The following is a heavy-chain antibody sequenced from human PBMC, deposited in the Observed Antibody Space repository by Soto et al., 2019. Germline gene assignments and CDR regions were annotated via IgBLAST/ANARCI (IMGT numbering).Heavy chain of an antibody. CDR3: AKNPGYYYDSTGYHFDY. V-gene: IGHV3-23*01. J-gene: IGHJ4*02. D-gene: IGHD3-22*01. Sequence: GGSLRLSCAASEFTFSNYAMSWVRQAPGKWLEWVSAISYGGGTTYYADSVKGRFTISIDNSKNTLYLQMNSLRAEDTAVYYCAKNPGYYYDSTGYHFDYWGQGT. CDR1: EFTFSNYA. CDR2: ISYGGGTT.